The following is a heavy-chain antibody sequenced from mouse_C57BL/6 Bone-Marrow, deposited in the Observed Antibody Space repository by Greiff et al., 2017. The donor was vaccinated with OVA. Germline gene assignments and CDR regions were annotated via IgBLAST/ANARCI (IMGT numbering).Heavy chain of an antibody. J-gene: IGHJ2*01. CDR1: GYTFTSYW. Sequence: VQLQQSGAELVKPGASVKLSCKASGYTFTSYWMHWVKQRPGQGLEWIGMIHPNSGSTNYNEKFKIKATLTVDKSSSTAYMQLSSLTSEDSAVYYCARGDYDFDPFDYWGQGTTLTVSS. CDR2: IHPNSGST. V-gene: IGHV1-64*01. CDR3: ARGDYDFDPFDY. D-gene: IGHD2-4*01.